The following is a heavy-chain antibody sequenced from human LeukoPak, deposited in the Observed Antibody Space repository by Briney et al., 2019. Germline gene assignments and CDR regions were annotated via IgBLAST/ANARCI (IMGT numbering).Heavy chain of an antibody. J-gene: IGHJ4*02. D-gene: IGHD1-26*01. CDR1: GLTASTTY. V-gene: IGHV3-53*05. CDR3: ARDSGDY. Sequence: GGSLRLSCEAPGLTASTTYMSWFRKAQGKGLEWVSVIYIGGSTYYADSVKGRFTISRDNSKNTLYLQMNSLRAEDTAVYYCARDSGDYWGQGTLVTVSS. CDR2: IYIGGST.